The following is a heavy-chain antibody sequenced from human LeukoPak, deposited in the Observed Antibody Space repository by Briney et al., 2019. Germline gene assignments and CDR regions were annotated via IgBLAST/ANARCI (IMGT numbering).Heavy chain of an antibody. CDR1: GYSISSGYY. J-gene: IGHJ4*02. CDR2: IYRTGTT. D-gene: IGHD3-22*01. V-gene: IGHV4-38-2*02. Sequence: SETLSLTCTVSGYSISSGYYWGWIRQPPGKGLEWIGSIYRTGTTYYNSSLKSRVTISLDTSKNQFSLKLSSVTAADTAIDYCARGDRSSGRDYWGQGTLLTVSS. CDR3: ARGDRSSGRDY.